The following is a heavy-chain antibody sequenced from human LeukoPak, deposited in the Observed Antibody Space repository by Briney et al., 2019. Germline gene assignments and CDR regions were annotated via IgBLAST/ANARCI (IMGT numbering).Heavy chain of an antibody. CDR2: INHSGST. Sequence: PSETLSLTCAVYGGSFSGYYWSWIRQPPGKGLGWIGEINHSGSTNYNPSLKRRVTISVDTSKNQFSLKLSSVTAADTAVYYCARGWAGDYVWGSYRQYYFDYWGQGTLVTVSS. J-gene: IGHJ4*02. D-gene: IGHD3-16*02. V-gene: IGHV4-34*01. CDR1: GGSFSGYY. CDR3: ARGWAGDYVWGSYRQYYFDY.